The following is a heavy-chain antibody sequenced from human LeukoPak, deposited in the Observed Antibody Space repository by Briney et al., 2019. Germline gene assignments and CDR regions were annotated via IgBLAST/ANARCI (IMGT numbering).Heavy chain of an antibody. CDR1: GFTATTNY. Sequence: GGSLRLSCAGSGFTATTNYMSWVRQAPGKGLEWVSVIYSSGSTSYADSVKGRFTISRDNSKNTLYLQMNSLRAEDTAVYYCAKGFRYDLLDYWGQGTLVTVSS. CDR2: IYSSGST. V-gene: IGHV3-53*01. CDR3: AKGFRYDLLDY. D-gene: IGHD5-12*01. J-gene: IGHJ4*02.